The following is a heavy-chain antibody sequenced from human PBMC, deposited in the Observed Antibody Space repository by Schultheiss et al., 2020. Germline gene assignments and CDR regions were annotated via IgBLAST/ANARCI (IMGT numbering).Heavy chain of an antibody. J-gene: IGHJ4*02. CDR3: ARVVVPAAIVDFLDY. V-gene: IGHV3-64D*06. Sequence: GGSLRLSCSASGFTFSSYAMHWVRQAPGKGLEYVSAISSNGGSTYYADSVKGRFTISRDNSKNTLYLQMSSLRAEDTAVYYCARVVVPAAIVDFLDYWGQGTLVTVSS. CDR2: ISSNGGST. CDR1: GFTFSSYA. D-gene: IGHD2-2*02.